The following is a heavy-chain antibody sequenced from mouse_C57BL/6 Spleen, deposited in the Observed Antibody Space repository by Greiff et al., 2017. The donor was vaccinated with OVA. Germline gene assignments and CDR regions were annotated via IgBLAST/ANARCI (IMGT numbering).Heavy chain of an antibody. CDR1: GFSLTSYG. V-gene: IGHV2-2*01. CDR3: ARDLYGNSHWYIDV. Sequence: QVQLKESGPGLVQPSQSLSITCTVSGFSLTSYGVHWVRQSPGKGLEWLGVIWSGGSTDNNAAFISRLSISKDNSKCQVFYKKNSLQADDTAVNYCARDLYGNSHWYIDVWGTGTTVTVSS. J-gene: IGHJ1*03. CDR2: IWSGGST. D-gene: IGHD1-1*01.